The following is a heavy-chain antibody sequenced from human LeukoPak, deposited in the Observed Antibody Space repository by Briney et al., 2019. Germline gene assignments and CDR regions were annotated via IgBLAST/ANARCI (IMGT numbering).Heavy chain of an antibody. D-gene: IGHD3-3*01. CDR1: GFTFSSYW. V-gene: IGHV3-74*01. CDR2: INSDGSST. J-gene: IGHJ4*02. Sequence: SGGSLRLSCAASGFTFSSYWMHWVRQAPGKGLVWVSRINSDGSSTSYADSVKGRFTISRNNAKNTLYLQMNSLRAEDTAVYYCARDLRSGYDFWSGYYYYFDYWGQGTLVTVSS. CDR3: ARDLRSGYDFWSGYYYYFDY.